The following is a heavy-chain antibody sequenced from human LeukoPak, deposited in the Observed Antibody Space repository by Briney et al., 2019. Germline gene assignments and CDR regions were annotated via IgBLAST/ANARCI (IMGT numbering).Heavy chain of an antibody. D-gene: IGHD3-10*01. Sequence: SETLSLTCAVYGGSFSGYYWSWIRQPPGKGLEWIGEINHSGSTNYNPSLTSRVTISVDTSKNQFSLKLSSVTAADTAVYYCARGYGSGSRGYYFDYWGQGTLVTVSS. CDR1: GGSFSGYY. V-gene: IGHV4-34*01. CDR2: INHSGST. CDR3: ARGYGSGSRGYYFDY. J-gene: IGHJ4*02.